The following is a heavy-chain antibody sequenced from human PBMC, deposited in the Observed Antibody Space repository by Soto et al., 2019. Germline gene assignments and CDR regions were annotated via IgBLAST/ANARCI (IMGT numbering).Heavy chain of an antibody. D-gene: IGHD2-21*01. CDR1: GFTFNTFA. V-gene: IGHV3-23*01. CDR2: IGGGDDDR. Sequence: GGSLRLSCAASGFTFNTFAMTWVRQAPGKGLEWVSSIGGGDDDRFYAGSVKGRFTISRDNSKHMVFLQMNSLRAEDTAIYYCAKDRMDHNSVWDPFDIWGQGTMVTVS. J-gene: IGHJ3*02. CDR3: AKDRMDHNSVWDPFDI.